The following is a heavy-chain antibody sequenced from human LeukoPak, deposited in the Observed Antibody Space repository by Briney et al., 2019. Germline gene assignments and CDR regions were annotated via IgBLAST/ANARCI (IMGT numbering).Heavy chain of an antibody. D-gene: IGHD3-3*01. CDR1: GYTFTGYY. CDR3: ARRSGYSEISGYYFDY. V-gene: IGHV1-2*02. J-gene: IGHJ4*02. CDR2: INPNSGGT. Sequence: ASVKVSCKASGYTFTGYYMHWVRQAPGQVLEWMGWINPNSGGTNYAQKFQGRVTMTRDTSISTAYMELSRLRSDDTAVYYCARRSGYSEISGYYFDYWGQGTLVTVSS.